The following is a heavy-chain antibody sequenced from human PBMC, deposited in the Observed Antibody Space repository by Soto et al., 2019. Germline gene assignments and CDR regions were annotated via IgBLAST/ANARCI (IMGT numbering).Heavy chain of an antibody. V-gene: IGHV3-30-3*01. CDR1: GFTFSSYA. J-gene: IGHJ5*02. CDR2: ISYDGSKK. CDR3: ARVSLAARGRKGWFDP. D-gene: IGHD6-6*01. Sequence: QVQLVESGGGVVQPGRSLRLSCAASGFTFSSYAMHWVRQAPGKGLEWVAVISYDGSKKYYADSVKGRFTISRDNSKNTLYLQMNSLRAEDTAVYYCARVSLAARGRKGWFDPWGQGTLVTVSS.